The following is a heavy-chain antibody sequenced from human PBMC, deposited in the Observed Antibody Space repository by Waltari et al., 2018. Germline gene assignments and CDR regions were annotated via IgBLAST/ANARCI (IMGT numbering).Heavy chain of an antibody. Sequence: EVQVLESGGGLVQPGGSLRLSCAASGFTFTNYPMTWVRQAPGEGVEWVSSVGGGGGTTYYADSVKGRVTIARDNSKNTLFMQMNSLRAEDTAVYYCGTSPDYSTSEGYWGQGTLVTVSS. V-gene: IGHV3-23*01. J-gene: IGHJ4*02. D-gene: IGHD4-4*01. CDR3: GTSPDYSTSEGY. CDR1: GFTFTNYP. CDR2: VGGGGGTT.